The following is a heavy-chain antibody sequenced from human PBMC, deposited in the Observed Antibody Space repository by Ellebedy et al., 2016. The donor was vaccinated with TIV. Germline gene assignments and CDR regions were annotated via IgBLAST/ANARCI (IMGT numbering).Heavy chain of an antibody. V-gene: IGHV1-24*01. CDR1: GYTLTDLS. CDR2: FDPEDGET. CDR3: ATAATPNFGLAA. D-gene: IGHD3-3*01. J-gene: IGHJ5*02. Sequence: ASVKVSCXVSGYTLTDLSMHWVRQAPGKGLEWMGGFDPEDGETIYAQKFQGRVTMTEDTSTDTAYMELSSLRSEDTAVYYCATAATPNFGLAAWGQGTLVTVSS.